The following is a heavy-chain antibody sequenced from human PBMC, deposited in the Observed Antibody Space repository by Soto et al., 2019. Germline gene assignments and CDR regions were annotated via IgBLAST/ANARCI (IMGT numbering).Heavy chain of an antibody. D-gene: IGHD3-10*01. CDR1: GFTFSSYG. CDR2: ISYDGSNK. Sequence: GGSLRLSCAASGFTFSSYGMHWVRQAPGKGLEWVAVISYDGSNKYYADSVKGRFTISRDNSKNTLYLQMNSLRAEDTAGYYCAKDHNGSGIAGIATLFDDWGQGTLVTVSS. J-gene: IGHJ4*02. V-gene: IGHV3-30*18. CDR3: AKDHNGSGIAGIATLFDD.